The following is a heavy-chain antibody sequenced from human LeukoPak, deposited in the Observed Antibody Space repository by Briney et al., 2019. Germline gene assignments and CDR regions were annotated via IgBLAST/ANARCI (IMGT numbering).Heavy chain of an antibody. Sequence: GASVKVSCKASGYTFTGYYMHWVRQAPGQGLEWMGWINPNSGGTNYAQKFQDRVTMTRDTSISTAYMELTRLRSDDTAVYYCARERGDGFWTGYYNYWGQGTRVTVSS. J-gene: IGHJ4*02. CDR1: GYTFTGYY. V-gene: IGHV1-2*02. CDR3: ARERGDGFWTGYYNY. CDR2: INPNSGGT. D-gene: IGHD3/OR15-3a*01.